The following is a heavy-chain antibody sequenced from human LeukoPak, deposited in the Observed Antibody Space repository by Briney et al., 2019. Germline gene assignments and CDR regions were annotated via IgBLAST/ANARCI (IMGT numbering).Heavy chain of an antibody. V-gene: IGHV3-30*02. Sequence: GGSRGPSCAAPGSNSTNFAMHWVGQAPGKGLEWVAFIRYDGSDKYYADSVKGRFTISRDDSKNTLYLQMNSLRTEDTAVYYCAKGDTSWGQGTLVTVSS. CDR1: GSNSTNFA. D-gene: IGHD2-21*02. CDR2: IRYDGSDK. J-gene: IGHJ5*02. CDR3: AKGDTS.